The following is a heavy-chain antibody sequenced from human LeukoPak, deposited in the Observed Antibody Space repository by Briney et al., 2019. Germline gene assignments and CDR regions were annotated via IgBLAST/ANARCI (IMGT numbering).Heavy chain of an antibody. V-gene: IGHV3-7*01. CDR2: IKQDGSEK. J-gene: IGHJ4*02. CDR3: ARDRGYGSGTYLY. Sequence: GGSLRLSCAASGFTFSSYEMSWVRQAPGKGLEWVANIKQDGSEKYYVDSVKGRFTISRDNAKNSLYLQMNSLRAEDTAVYYCARDRGYGSGTYLYWGQGTLVTVSS. CDR1: GFTFSSYE. D-gene: IGHD3-10*01.